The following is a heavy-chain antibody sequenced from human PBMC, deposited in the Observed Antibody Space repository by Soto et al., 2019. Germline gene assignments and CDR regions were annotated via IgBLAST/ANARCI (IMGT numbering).Heavy chain of an antibody. D-gene: IGHD3-10*01. J-gene: IGHJ6*02. V-gene: IGHV3-30-3*01. CDR2: ISYDGNNK. CDR3: ARDSGSIYYYFYYAIDV. Sequence: QAGGSLRLSCGASGFTFINYAMHWVRQAPGKGLEWVAVISYDGNNKYYADSVKGRFTVSRDNSKNTLYLQMNGLRAEDTAVYFCARDSGSIYYYFYYAIDVWGQGTTVTVSS. CDR1: GFTFINYA.